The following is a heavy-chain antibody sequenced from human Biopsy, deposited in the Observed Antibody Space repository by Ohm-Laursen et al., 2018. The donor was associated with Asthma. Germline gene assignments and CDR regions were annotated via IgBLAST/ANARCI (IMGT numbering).Heavy chain of an antibody. J-gene: IGHJ6*02. CDR2: ISYDGTHE. CDR3: AKVYYGSGSRPSPYGMDV. CDR1: GFTFSTYG. D-gene: IGHD3-10*01. Sequence: SLRLSCTASGFTFSTYGMHWVRQAPGKGLEWVAVISYDGTHEHYADSVKGRFTISRGNSKNTLYLQMNSLSGEDSAVYYCAKVYYGSGSRPSPYGMDVWGQGTTVTVSS. V-gene: IGHV3-30*18.